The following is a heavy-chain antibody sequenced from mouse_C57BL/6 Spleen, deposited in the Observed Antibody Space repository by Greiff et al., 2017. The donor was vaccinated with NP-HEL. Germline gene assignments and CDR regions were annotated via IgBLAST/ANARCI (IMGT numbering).Heavy chain of an antibody. CDR3: ARRYYYGSSLDGGYFDY. V-gene: IGHV1-18*01. CDR1: GYTFTDYN. D-gene: IGHD1-1*01. J-gene: IGHJ2*01. Sequence: VQLQQSGPELVKPGASVKIPCKASGYTFTDYNMDWVKQSHGKSLEWIGDINPNNGGTIYNQKFKGKATLTVDKSSSTAYMELRSLTSEDTAVYYCARRYYYGSSLDGGYFDYWGQGTTLTVSS. CDR2: INPNNGGT.